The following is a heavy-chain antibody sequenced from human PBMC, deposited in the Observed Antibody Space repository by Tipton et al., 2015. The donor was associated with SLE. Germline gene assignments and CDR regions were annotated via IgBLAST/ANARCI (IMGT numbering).Heavy chain of an antibody. Sequence: TLSLTCAVYGESFSGYYWSWIRQHPGKGLEWIGYIYYTGSTYYNPSLKSRVTISVDTSKNKISLKLSSVTAADTAVYYCASSYSGYAYAFDIWGQGTMVTVSS. CDR2: IYYTGST. D-gene: IGHD5-12*01. CDR1: GESFSGYY. CDR3: ASSYSGYAYAFDI. J-gene: IGHJ3*02. V-gene: IGHV4-31*11.